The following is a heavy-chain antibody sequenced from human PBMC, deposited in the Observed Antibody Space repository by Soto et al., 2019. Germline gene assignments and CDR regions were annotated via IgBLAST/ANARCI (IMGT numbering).Heavy chain of an antibody. D-gene: IGHD4-17*01. CDR3: ASTSYGAGYYYGMDV. CDR1: GFTFSSYA. Sequence: PGGSLRLSCAASGFTFSSYAMHWVRQAPGKGLEWVAVISYDGSNKYYADSVKGRFTISRDDSKNTLYLQMNSLRAEDTAVYYCASTSYGAGYYYGMDVWGQGTTVTVSS. V-gene: IGHV3-30-3*01. CDR2: ISYDGSNK. J-gene: IGHJ6*02.